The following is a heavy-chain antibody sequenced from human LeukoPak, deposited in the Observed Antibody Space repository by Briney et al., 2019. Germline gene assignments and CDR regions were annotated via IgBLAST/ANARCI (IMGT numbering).Heavy chain of an antibody. CDR3: SGRRVAIYFFDY. CDR2: VSSNSGST. D-gene: IGHD2/OR15-2a*01. J-gene: IGHJ4*02. CDR1: GFTFSSYV. V-gene: IGHV3-23*01. Sequence: PGGSLRLSCAASGFTFSSYVMTWVRQAPGKGLEWVSGVSSNSGSTYYADSVKGRFTVSRDDSKNTLYLQMNSLRPEDTAVYYWSGRRVAIYFFDYWGQGTLVTVSS.